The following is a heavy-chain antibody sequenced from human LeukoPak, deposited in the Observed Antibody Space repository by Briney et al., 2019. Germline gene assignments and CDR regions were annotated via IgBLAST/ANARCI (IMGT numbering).Heavy chain of an antibody. CDR1: GGCFSGYY. V-gene: IGHV4-34*01. CDR3: ARGPYPPLAEYFQH. CDR2: INHSGST. Sequence: SETLSLTCAVYGGCFSGYYWSWIRQPPGKGLEWIGEINHSGSTNYNPSLKSRVTISVDTSKNQFSLKLSSVTAADTAVYYCARGPYPPLAEYFQHWGQGTLVTVSS. J-gene: IGHJ1*01.